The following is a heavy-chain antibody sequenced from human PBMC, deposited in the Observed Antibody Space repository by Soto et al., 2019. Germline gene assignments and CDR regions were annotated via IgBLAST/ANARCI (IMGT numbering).Heavy chain of an antibody. J-gene: IGHJ1*01. Sequence: GGSLRLSCAASGFTFSSYEMNWVRQAPGKGLEWVSYNSSSGSTIYYADSVKGRFTISRDNAKNSLYLQMNSLRAEDTAVYYCARGGSSSCPCTFQHWGQGTLVTVSS. CDR3: ARGGSSSCPCTFQH. CDR2: NSSSGSTI. D-gene: IGHD6-13*01. CDR1: GFTFSSYE. V-gene: IGHV3-48*03.